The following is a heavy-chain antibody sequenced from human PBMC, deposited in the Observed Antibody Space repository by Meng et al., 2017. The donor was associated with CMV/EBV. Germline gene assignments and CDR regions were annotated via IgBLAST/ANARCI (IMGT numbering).Heavy chain of an antibody. V-gene: IGHV3-21*01. J-gene: IGHJ6*02. Sequence: GGSLRLSCAASGFTFSSYSMNWVRQAPGKGLEWVSSISSSSSYIYYADSVKGRFTISRDNAKNSLYLQMNGLRAEDTAVYYCARDQDIVVVPAAINFYYYYGMDVWGQGTTVTVSS. CDR1: GFTFSSYS. CDR3: ARDQDIVVVPAAINFYYYYGMDV. D-gene: IGHD2-2*01. CDR2: ISSSSSYI.